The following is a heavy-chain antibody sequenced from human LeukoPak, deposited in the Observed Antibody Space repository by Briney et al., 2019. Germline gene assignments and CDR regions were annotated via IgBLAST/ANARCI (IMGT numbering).Heavy chain of an antibody. J-gene: IGHJ4*02. CDR2: ISSSSSYI. Sequence: GGSLRLSCAASGFTFSSYSMNWVRQAPGKGLEWVSSISSSSSYIYYADSVKGRFTISRDNAKNPLYLQMNSLRAEDTAVYYCARDMGYYDSSGSFDYWGQGTLVTVSS. CDR1: GFTFSSYS. V-gene: IGHV3-21*01. D-gene: IGHD3-22*01. CDR3: ARDMGYYDSSGSFDY.